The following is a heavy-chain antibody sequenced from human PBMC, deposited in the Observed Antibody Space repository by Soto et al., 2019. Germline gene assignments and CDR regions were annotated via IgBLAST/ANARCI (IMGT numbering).Heavy chain of an antibody. V-gene: IGHV4-34*01. D-gene: IGHD6-19*01. CDR1: GGSFSGYY. CDR2: INHSGST. CDR3: AAQSSYSSGHIDY. Sequence: PSETLSLTCAVYGGSFSGYYWSWIRQPPGKGLEWIGEINHSGSTNYNPSLKSRVTISVDTSKNQFSLKLSPVTAADTAVYYCAAQSSYSSGHIDYWGQGTLVTVSS. J-gene: IGHJ4*02.